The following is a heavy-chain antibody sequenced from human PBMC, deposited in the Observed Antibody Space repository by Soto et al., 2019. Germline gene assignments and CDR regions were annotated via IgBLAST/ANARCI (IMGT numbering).Heavy chain of an antibody. CDR2: ITPIFGTP. V-gene: IGHV1-69*12. CDR3: AQTLGLAVSGPGRFDL. J-gene: IGHJ2*01. CDR1: GGTFSRYA. Sequence: QVQLVQSGTAVKKPGSSVKVSCKASGGTFSRYAINWVRQAPGQGLEWKGGITPIFGTPNYAQNFQGRVTITADGSTKTAYMELRRLRSEDTAVYYCAQTLGLAVSGPGRFDLWGRGTLVTVTS. D-gene: IGHD6-19*01.